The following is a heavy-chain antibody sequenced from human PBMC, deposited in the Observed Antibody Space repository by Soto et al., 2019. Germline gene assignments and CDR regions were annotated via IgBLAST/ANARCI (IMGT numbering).Heavy chain of an antibody. V-gene: IGHV1-69*12. CDR2: IIPIFGTA. J-gene: IGHJ4*02. Sequence: QVQRVQSGAEVKKPESSVKVSCKASGGTFSSYAISWVRQAPGQGLEWMGGIIPIFGTANYAQKFQVRVTITAAEYTSTAYMELSSLRSEDTAVYYCARSTPPGYFDYWGQGTLVTVSS. D-gene: IGHD3-10*01. CDR1: GGTFSSYA. CDR3: ARSTPPGYFDY.